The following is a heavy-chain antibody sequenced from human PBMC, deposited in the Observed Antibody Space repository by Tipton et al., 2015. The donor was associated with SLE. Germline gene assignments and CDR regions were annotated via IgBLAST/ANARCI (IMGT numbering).Heavy chain of an antibody. CDR3: ARGLDGFGVVRAFDI. V-gene: IGHV4-38-2*01. CDR2: IYHSGST. CDR1: GYSISSGYY. D-gene: IGHD3-3*01. J-gene: IGHJ3*02. Sequence: TLSLTCAVSGYSISSGYYWGWIRQPPGKGLEWIGSIYHSGSTYYNPSLRSRVTISVDTSKNQFSLKLSSVTAADTAVYYCARGLDGFGVVRAFDIWGQGTMVTVSS.